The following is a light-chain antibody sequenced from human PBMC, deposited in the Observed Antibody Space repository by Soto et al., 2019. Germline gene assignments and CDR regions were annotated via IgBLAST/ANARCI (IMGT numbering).Light chain of an antibody. Sequence: DIQMTQSPSSLSASVGDRVTITCRANQDISYYLAWYQQKQGKVPKLLIYAASTLQSGVPSRFSGSGSGTDFTLTISSLQPEDIATYYCQKYHSAPRTFGQGTKGDIK. CDR1: QDISYY. CDR2: AAS. V-gene: IGKV1-27*01. J-gene: IGKJ1*01. CDR3: QKYHSAPRT.